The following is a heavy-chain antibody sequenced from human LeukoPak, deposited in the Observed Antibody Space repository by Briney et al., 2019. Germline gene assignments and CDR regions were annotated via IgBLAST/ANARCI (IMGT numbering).Heavy chain of an antibody. D-gene: IGHD6-13*01. CDR2: INHSGST. Sequence: SETLSLTCAVCGGSFSGYYWSWIRQPPGKGLEWIGEINHSGSTNYNPSLKSRVTISVDTSKNQFSLKLSSVTAADTAVYYCASTFTGSSWIKENYYYYGMDVWGQGTTVTVSS. V-gene: IGHV4-34*01. CDR3: ASTFTGSSWIKENYYYYGMDV. CDR1: GGSFSGYY. J-gene: IGHJ6*02.